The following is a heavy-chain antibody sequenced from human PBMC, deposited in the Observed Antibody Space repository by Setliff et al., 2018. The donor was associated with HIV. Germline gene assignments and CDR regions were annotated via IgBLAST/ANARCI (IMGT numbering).Heavy chain of an antibody. D-gene: IGHD3-22*01. Sequence: GGSLRLSCAASGFSFSTSAMHWVRQAPGKGLEWVAVISYDGSIIYYADSVKGRFTISRDNSKNTLYLQMSGLRAEDTAVYYCARGDTGVYYYVYPDFWGQGTLVTVSS. J-gene: IGHJ4*02. CDR1: GFSFSTSA. CDR3: ARGDTGVYYYVYPDF. CDR2: ISYDGSII. V-gene: IGHV3-30*04.